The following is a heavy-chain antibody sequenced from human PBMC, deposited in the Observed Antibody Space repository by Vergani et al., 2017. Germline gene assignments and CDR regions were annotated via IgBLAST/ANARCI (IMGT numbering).Heavy chain of an antibody. J-gene: IGHJ4*02. Sequence: QVQLVESGGGVVQLGRSLRLSCAASGFTFSSYAMHWVRQAPGKGLEWVAVISYDGSNKYYADSVKGRFTISRDNSKNTLYLQMNSLRAEDTAVYYCARDGDYDFWSGPGGIDYWGQGTLVTVSS. CDR2: ISYDGSNK. V-gene: IGHV3-30-3*01. D-gene: IGHD3-3*01. CDR3: ARDGDYDFWSGPGGIDY. CDR1: GFTFSSYA.